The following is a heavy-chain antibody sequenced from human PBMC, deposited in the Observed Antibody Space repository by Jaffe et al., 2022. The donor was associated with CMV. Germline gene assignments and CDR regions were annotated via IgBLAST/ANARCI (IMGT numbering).Heavy chain of an antibody. CDR3: AKIGRGVGATSLYYFDY. CDR2: ISGSGGST. D-gene: IGHD1-26*01. CDR1: GFTFSNYA. Sequence: EVQLLESGGGLVQPGGSLRLSCAASGFTFSNYAMSWVRQAPGKGLEWVSAISGSGGSTYYADSVKGRFTISRDNSKNTLYLQMNSLRAEDTAVYYCAKIGRGVGATSLYYFDYWGQGTLVTVSS. V-gene: IGHV3-23*01. J-gene: IGHJ4*02.